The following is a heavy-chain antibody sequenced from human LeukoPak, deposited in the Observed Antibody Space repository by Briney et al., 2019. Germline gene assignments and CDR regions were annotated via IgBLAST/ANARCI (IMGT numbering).Heavy chain of an antibody. J-gene: IGHJ4*02. CDR1: GGSISSSNW. V-gene: IGHV4-4*02. CDR3: ARALGFRYSWEFDY. D-gene: IGHD5-18*01. Sequence: PSETLSLTCAVSGGSISSSNWWSWVRQSPGKGLEWIGEISPSGSTNYNPSLKSQVTISVDKSKNQFSLKLTSVTAADTAVYYCARALGFRYSWEFDYWGQGTLVTVSS. CDR2: ISPSGST.